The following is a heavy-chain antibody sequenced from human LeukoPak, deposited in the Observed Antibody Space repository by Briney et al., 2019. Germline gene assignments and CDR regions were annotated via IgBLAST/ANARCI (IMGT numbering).Heavy chain of an antibody. Sequence: ASVKVSCKASGGTFSSYAISWVRQAPGQGLEWMGGIIPIFGTANYAQKFQGRVTITADKSTSTAYMELSSLRSEDTAVYYCARDRGWFGEPHLSDDNWFDPWGQGTLVTVSS. CDR3: ARDRGWFGEPHLSDDNWFDP. J-gene: IGHJ5*02. CDR2: IIPIFGTA. V-gene: IGHV1-69*06. D-gene: IGHD3-10*01. CDR1: GGTFSSYA.